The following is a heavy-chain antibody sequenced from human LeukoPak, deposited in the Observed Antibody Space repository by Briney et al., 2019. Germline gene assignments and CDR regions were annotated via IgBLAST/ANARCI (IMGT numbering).Heavy chain of an antibody. V-gene: IGHV3-30-3*01. CDR2: ISYDGSNK. Sequence: AGGSLRLSCAASGFTFSSYAMHWVRQAPGKGLEWVAVISYDGSNKYYADSVKGRFTISRDNSKNTLYLQMNSLRAEDTAVYYCARQKLYGAPLRRYYYGMDVWGQGTTVTVSS. CDR3: ARQKLYGAPLRRYYYGMDV. D-gene: IGHD2-8*01. J-gene: IGHJ6*02. CDR1: GFTFSSYA.